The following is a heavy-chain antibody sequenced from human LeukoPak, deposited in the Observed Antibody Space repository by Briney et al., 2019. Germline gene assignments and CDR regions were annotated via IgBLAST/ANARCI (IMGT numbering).Heavy chain of an antibody. J-gene: IGHJ4*02. D-gene: IGHD1-26*01. CDR3: ARAISGSYSV. CDR2: ISYDGSNK. CDR1: GFTFSSYA. V-gene: IGHV3-30-3*01. Sequence: PGGSLRLSCAASGFTFSSYAMHWVCQAPGKGLEWVAVISYDGSNKYYADSVKGRFTISRDNSKNTLYLQMNSLRAEDTAVYYCARAISGSYSVWGQGTLVTVSS.